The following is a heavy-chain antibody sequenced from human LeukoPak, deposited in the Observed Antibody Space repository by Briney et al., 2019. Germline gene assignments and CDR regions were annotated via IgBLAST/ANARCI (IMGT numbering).Heavy chain of an antibody. Sequence: ASVTVSCTASGYTFTSYGISWVRQAPGQGLEWMGWISAYNGNTNYAQKLQGRVTMTTDTSTSTAYMELKSLRSDDTAVYYCARDGTTLSRWFDPWGQGTLVTVSS. V-gene: IGHV1-18*01. CDR2: ISAYNGNT. CDR1: GYTFTSYG. D-gene: IGHD1-7*01. J-gene: IGHJ5*02. CDR3: ARDGTTLSRWFDP.